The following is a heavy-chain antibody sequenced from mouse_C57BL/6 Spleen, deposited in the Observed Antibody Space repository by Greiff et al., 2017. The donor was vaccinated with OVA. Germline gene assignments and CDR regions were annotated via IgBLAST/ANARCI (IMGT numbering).Heavy chain of an antibody. CDR2: IYPGSGST. CDR1: GYTFTSYW. Sequence: QVQLQQPGAELVKPGASVKMSCKASGYTFTSYWITWVKQRPGQGLEWIGDIYPGSGSTNYNEKFKSKATLTVDKSSSTAYMQLSSLTSEDSAVYYCALNYYGSSYPDYWGQGTTLTVSS. D-gene: IGHD1-1*01. V-gene: IGHV1-55*01. J-gene: IGHJ2*01. CDR3: ALNYYGSSYPDY.